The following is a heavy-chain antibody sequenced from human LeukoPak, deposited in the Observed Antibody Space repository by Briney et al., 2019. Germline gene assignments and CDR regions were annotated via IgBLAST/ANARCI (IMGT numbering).Heavy chain of an antibody. CDR1: GGSFSGYY. CDR2: INHSGST. J-gene: IGHJ4*02. Sequence: PSETLSLTCAVYGGSFSGYYWSWIRQPPGKGLEWIGEINHSGSTNYNPSLKSRVTISVDTSKNQFSLKLSSVTAADTAVYYCARRSVLLWWGESDYFDYWAQGTLVTVSS. CDR3: ARRSVLLWWGESDYFDY. D-gene: IGHD3-10*01. V-gene: IGHV4-34*01.